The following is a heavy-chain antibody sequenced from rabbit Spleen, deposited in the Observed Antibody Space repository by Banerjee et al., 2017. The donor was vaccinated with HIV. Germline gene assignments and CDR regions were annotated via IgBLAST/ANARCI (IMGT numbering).Heavy chain of an antibody. CDR2: IDPVFGIT. D-gene: IGHD6-1*01. J-gene: IGHJ6*01. CDR3: ARGIPYGFAGDTYPPYAMDL. CDR1: GFDFSNYG. Sequence: EQLVESGGGLVQPGGSLTLSCKTSGFDFSNYGVSWVRQAPGKGLEWIGYIDPVFGITYYANWVNGRFTISSHNAQNTLFLQLNSLTAADTATYFCARGIPYGFAGDTYPPYAMDLWGQGTLVTVS. V-gene: IGHV1S47*01.